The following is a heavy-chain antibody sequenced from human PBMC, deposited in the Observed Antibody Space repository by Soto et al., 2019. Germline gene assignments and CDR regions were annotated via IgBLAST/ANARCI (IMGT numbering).Heavy chain of an antibody. CDR2: ISDYNGNT. V-gene: IGHV1-18*01. Sequence: QVQLLQSGAEVKKPGASVKVSCKASGYSFTTYGISWVRQAPGQGLEWMGWISDYNGNTNYEKKFQGRVTMTTDTSTRTAYMELKSLRSDDTAVYYCAREGYYSGSESYSPPRYYGKDVWGQGTTVTVS. CDR3: AREGYYSGSESYSPPRYYGKDV. D-gene: IGHD3-10*01. J-gene: IGHJ6*02. CDR1: GYSFTTYG.